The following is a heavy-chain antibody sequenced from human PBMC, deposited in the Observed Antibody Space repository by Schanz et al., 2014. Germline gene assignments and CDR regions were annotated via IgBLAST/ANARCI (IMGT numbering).Heavy chain of an antibody. J-gene: IGHJ4*02. V-gene: IGHV3-23*04. CDR2: LTGSGGGT. Sequence: VQLVESGGRVERPGGSLRLSCAASGFTFSTYAMSWVRQAPGKGPEWVSSLTGSGGGTYYADSVRGRFAISRDNSKNTLYLQMNSLRSEDTAVYYCAKDVDFWSGYYLDYWGQGTLVTVSS. CDR1: GFTFSTYA. D-gene: IGHD3-3*01. CDR3: AKDVDFWSGYYLDY.